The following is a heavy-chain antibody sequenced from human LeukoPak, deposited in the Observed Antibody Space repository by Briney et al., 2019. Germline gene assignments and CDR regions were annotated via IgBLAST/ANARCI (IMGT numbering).Heavy chain of an antibody. J-gene: IGHJ3*02. CDR1: GFTFSSYS. Sequence: NPGGSLRLSCAASGFTFSSYSMNWVPPAPGKGLEGVSSISSSSSYIYYADSVKGRFTISRDNAKNSLYLQMNSLSAEDTAVYYCARDRVYYYDSSGYYPPLADAFDIWGQGTMVTVSS. D-gene: IGHD3-22*01. V-gene: IGHV3-21*01. CDR2: ISSSSSYI. CDR3: ARDRVYYYDSSGYYPPLADAFDI.